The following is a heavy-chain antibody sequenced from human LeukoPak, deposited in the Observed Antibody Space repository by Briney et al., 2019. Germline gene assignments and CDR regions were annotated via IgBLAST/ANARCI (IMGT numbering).Heavy chain of an antibody. D-gene: IGHD5-18*01. J-gene: IGHJ4*02. CDR1: GHTFTGYY. CDR2: INPNSGGT. Sequence: ASVKVSCKASGHTFTGYYMHWVRQAPGQGLEWMGWINPNSGGTNYAQKFQGRVTMTRDTSISTAYMELSRLRSDDTAVYYCARALKVQLWLNYWGQGTLVTVSS. CDR3: ARALKVQLWLNY. V-gene: IGHV1-2*02.